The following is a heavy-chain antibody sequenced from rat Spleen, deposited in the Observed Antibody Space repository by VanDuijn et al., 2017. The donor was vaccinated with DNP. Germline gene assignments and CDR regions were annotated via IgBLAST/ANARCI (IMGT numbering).Heavy chain of an antibody. CDR2: IRYNGGTP. CDR1: AFTFSDYY. V-gene: IGHV5-7*01. J-gene: IGHJ4*01. D-gene: IGHD1-12*01. Sequence: EVLLVESDGGLVQPGRSLKLSCAVSAFTFSDYYMAWVRQAPATGLEWVATIRYNGGTPYYRASVKGRFTISRDNAQSTLYLQMDSLRSEDTATYYCTRHRTIMPYYYAMDAWGQGASVTVSS. CDR3: TRHRTIMPYYYAMDA.